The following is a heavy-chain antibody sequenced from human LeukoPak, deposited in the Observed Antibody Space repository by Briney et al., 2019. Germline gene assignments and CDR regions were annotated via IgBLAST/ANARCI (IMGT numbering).Heavy chain of an antibody. Sequence: SETLSLTCAVYGGSFSCYYWSWIRQPPGKGLEWIGEINHSGSTNYNPSLKSRVTISVDTSKNQFSLKLSSVTAADTAVYCCARPGVAAAGIDYWGQGTLVTVSS. D-gene: IGHD6-13*01. J-gene: IGHJ4*02. CDR3: ARPGVAAAGIDY. CDR1: GGSFSCYY. V-gene: IGHV4-34*01. CDR2: INHSGST.